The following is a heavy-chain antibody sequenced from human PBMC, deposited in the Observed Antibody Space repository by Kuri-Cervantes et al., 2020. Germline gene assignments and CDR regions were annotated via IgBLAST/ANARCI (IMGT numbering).Heavy chain of an antibody. D-gene: IGHD6-13*01. V-gene: IGHV3-11*01. CDR2: ISSSGSTI. J-gene: IGHJ4*02. CDR1: GFTFSDYY. Sequence: GESLKISCAASGFTFSDYYMSWIRQAPGKELEWVSYISSSGSTIYYADSVKGRFTISRDNAKNSLYLQMNSLRAEDTAVYYCARDNAVEMYSSSWYTFDYWGQGTLVTVSS. CDR3: ARDNAVEMYSSSWYTFDY.